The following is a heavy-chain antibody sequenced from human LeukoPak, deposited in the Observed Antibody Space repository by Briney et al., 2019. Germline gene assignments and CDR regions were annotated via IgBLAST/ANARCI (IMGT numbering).Heavy chain of an antibody. CDR2: IYYSGST. J-gene: IGHJ4*02. CDR1: GGSISGYY. Sequence: PSESLSLTCTVSGGSISGYYWSWIRQPPGKGLEWIGYIYYSGSTNYNPSLKSRVTISVDTSKNQFSLKLSSVTAADTAVYYCARERRTYYYDSSGYYYWDSWGQGTLVTVSS. D-gene: IGHD3-22*01. CDR3: ARERRTYYYDSSGYYYWDS. V-gene: IGHV4-59*08.